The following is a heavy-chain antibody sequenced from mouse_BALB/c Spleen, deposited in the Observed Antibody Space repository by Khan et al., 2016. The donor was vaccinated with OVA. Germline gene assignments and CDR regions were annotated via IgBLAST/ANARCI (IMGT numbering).Heavy chain of an antibody. V-gene: IGHV1-20*02. CDR3: ARIYGSDFDY. Sequence: VQLKQSGPELVKPGASVKISCKASGYSFTGYFMNWVMQSHGKSLEWIGRINPHIGETFYNKKFKGKATLTVDESSSTAHMELRSLASEDSAVYYCARIYGSDFDYWGQGTTLTVSS. D-gene: IGHD1-1*01. CDR1: GYSFTGYF. CDR2: INPHIGET. J-gene: IGHJ2*01.